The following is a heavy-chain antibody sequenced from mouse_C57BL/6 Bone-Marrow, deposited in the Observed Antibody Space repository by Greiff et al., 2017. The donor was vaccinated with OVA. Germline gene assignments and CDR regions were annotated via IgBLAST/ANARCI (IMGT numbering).Heavy chain of an antibody. D-gene: IGHD1-1*01. Sequence: EVQLQESGGGLVQPGGSLSLSCAASGFTFTDYYMSWVRQPPGKALEWLGFIRNKANGYTTEYSASVKGRFTISRDNSQSILYLQMNALRAEDSATYYCARYWIYYYGSSFYYYAMDYWGQGTSVTVSS. CDR2: IRNKANGYTT. CDR1: GFTFTDYY. V-gene: IGHV7-3*01. J-gene: IGHJ4*01. CDR3: ARYWIYYYGSSFYYYAMDY.